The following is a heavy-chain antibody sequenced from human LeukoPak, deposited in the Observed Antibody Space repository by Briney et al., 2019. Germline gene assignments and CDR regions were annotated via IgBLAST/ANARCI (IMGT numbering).Heavy chain of an antibody. CDR2: INQGGSDK. CDR1: GFSFSNYG. V-gene: IGHV3-7*01. J-gene: IGHJ4*02. D-gene: IGHD1-14*01. CDR3: TRDRSRAEDD. Sequence: PGGSLRLSCAASGFSFSNYGMHWVRQAQGKGLEWVANINQGGSDKYYVDSVKGRFTISRDNANNLLYLQMNSLRGEDTAVYYCTRDRSRAEDDWGQGTLVTVSS.